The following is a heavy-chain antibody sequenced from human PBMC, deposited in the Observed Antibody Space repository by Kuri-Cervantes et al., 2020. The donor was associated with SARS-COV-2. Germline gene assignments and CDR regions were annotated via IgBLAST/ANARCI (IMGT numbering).Heavy chain of an antibody. V-gene: IGHV3-21*01. Sequence: GGSLRLSCAASGFIFSSYNMNWVRQAPGKGLEWVSSISSSNSYTYYADSVKGRFTLSRDNAKNMLFLQMNSLRAEDTAVYYCVRDGDHWNFDYWGQGTLVTVSS. CDR3: VRDGDHWNFDY. CDR1: GFIFSSYN. J-gene: IGHJ4*02. D-gene: IGHD1-1*01. CDR2: ISSSNSYT.